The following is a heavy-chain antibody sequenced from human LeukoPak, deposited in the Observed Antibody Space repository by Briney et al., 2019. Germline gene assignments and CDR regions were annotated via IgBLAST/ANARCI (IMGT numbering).Heavy chain of an antibody. CDR2: ISAYNGNT. CDR3: ARDPTPGIVGATALGY. CDR1: GYTFTSYG. V-gene: IGHV1-18*01. Sequence: ASVKVSCKASGYTFTSYGISWVRQAPGQGLEWMGWISAYNGNTNYAQKLQGRVTVTTDTSTSTAYMELRSLRSDDTAVYYCARDPTPGIVGATALGYWGQGTLVTVSS. J-gene: IGHJ4*02. D-gene: IGHD1-26*01.